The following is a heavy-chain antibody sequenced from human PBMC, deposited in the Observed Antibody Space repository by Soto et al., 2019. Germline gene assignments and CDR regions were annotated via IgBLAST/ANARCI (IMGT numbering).Heavy chain of an antibody. J-gene: IGHJ1*01. V-gene: IGHV3-23*01. Sequence: GGSLRLSCAASGFSFSTYAMSWVRQAPGKGLEWVSGISGSGGTTYYADSVKGRFTISRDNSKNTLYLQVNSLRAEDTAVYSCAKDQAAAGTISRYFQHWGQGTLVTVSS. CDR2: ISGSGGTT. D-gene: IGHD6-13*01. CDR1: GFSFSTYA. CDR3: AKDQAAAGTISRYFQH.